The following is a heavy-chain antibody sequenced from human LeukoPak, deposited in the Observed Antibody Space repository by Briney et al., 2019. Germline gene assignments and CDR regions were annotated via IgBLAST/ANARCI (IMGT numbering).Heavy chain of an antibody. J-gene: IGHJ4*02. Sequence: SMKVSCKASGGTFSSYAISWVRQAPGQGLEWMGGIIPIFGTANYAQKFQGRVTITTDESTSTAYMELSSLRSEDTAVYYCARTDGSAINYFDYWGQGTLVTVSS. CDR1: GGTFSSYA. V-gene: IGHV1-69*05. CDR3: ARTDGSAINYFDY. CDR2: IIPIFGTA. D-gene: IGHD2-2*01.